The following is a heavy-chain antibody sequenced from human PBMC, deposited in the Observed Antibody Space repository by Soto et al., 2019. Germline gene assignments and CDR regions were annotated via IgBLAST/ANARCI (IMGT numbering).Heavy chain of an antibody. Sequence: EVQLVESGGGLVQPGGSLRLSCAASGFTFSSYAMHWVRQAPGKGLEYVSVISGNGGSTYYANSVKGRFTISRDNSKNTLYLQMGSLRAEDMAVYYCARLVYGLYFDYWGQGTLVTVSS. V-gene: IGHV3-64*01. CDR2: ISGNGGST. CDR1: GFTFSSYA. J-gene: IGHJ4*02. CDR3: ARLVYGLYFDY. D-gene: IGHD2-2*02.